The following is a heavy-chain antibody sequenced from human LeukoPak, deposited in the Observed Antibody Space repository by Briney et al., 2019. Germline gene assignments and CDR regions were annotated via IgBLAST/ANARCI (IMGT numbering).Heavy chain of an antibody. J-gene: IGHJ4*02. D-gene: IGHD2-2*01. CDR3: ARDGPYCSSTSCLYFDY. Sequence: PGGSLRPSCAASGFTFSSYSMNWVRQAPGKGLEWVSYISSSSSTIYYADSVKGRFTISRDNAKNSLYLQMNSLRAEDTAVYYCARDGPYCSSTSCLYFDYWGQGTLVTVSS. CDR1: GFTFSSYS. CDR2: ISSSSSTI. V-gene: IGHV3-48*01.